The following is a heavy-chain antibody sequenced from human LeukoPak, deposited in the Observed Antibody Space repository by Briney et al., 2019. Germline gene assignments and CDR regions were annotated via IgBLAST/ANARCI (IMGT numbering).Heavy chain of an antibody. V-gene: IGHV1-3*01. CDR3: ARAEGTDPLFDY. Sequence: GASVKVSCKASGGTFSSYAISWVRQAPGQGLEWMGWINAGNGNTKYSQKFQGRVTITRDTSASTAYMELSSLRSEDTAVYYCARAEGTDPLFDYWGQGTLVTVSS. D-gene: IGHD2-8*02. CDR2: INAGNGNT. J-gene: IGHJ4*02. CDR1: GGTFSSYA.